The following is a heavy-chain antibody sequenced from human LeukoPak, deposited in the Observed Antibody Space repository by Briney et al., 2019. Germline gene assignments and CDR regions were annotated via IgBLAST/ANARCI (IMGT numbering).Heavy chain of an antibody. D-gene: IGHD6-13*01. Sequence: PSETLSLTCTVSGGSISSYYWGWIRQPPGKGLEWIGSIYYSGSTYYNPSLKSRVTISVDTSKNQFSLKLSSVTAADTAVYYCAISSSWYYFDYWGQGTLVTVSS. J-gene: IGHJ4*02. CDR3: AISSSWYYFDY. CDR2: IYYSGST. CDR1: GGSISSYY. V-gene: IGHV4-39*07.